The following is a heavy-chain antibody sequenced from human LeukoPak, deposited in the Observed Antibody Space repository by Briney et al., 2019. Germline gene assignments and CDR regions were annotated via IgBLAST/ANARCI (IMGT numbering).Heavy chain of an antibody. D-gene: IGHD6-19*01. Sequence: AGGSLRLSCAASGFSFSRYAMSWVRQAPGKGLEWVSAISGSGGSTYYADSVKGRFTISRDSSKNTLYLQMNSLRAEDTAVYYCAKDQAPYSSGWYYGYWGQGTLVTVSS. V-gene: IGHV3-23*01. CDR2: ISGSGGST. CDR1: GFSFSRYA. J-gene: IGHJ4*02. CDR3: AKDQAPYSSGWYYGY.